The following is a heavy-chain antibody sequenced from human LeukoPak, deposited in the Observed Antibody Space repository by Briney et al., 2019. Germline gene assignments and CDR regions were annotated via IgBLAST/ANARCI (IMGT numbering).Heavy chain of an antibody. CDR1: GFTFDDYA. CDR3: ATAGNYRFDY. CDR2: INSDGSTI. D-gene: IGHD1-7*01. Sequence: GGSLRLSCAASGFTFDDYAMHWVRQAPGEGLVWVSRINSDGSTINYADSVKGRLTISRDNAKNTLYLQMNSLRVEDTALYFCATAGNYRFDYWGQGTLVTVSS. J-gene: IGHJ4*02. V-gene: IGHV3-74*01.